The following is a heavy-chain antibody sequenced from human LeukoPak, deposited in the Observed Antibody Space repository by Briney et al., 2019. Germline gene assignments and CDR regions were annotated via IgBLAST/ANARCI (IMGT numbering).Heavy chain of an antibody. Sequence: GASVKVSCKVSGYTLTELSMHWVRQAPGKGLEWMGGFDPEDGETIYAQKFQGRVTMTEDTSTDTAYMELSSLRSEDTAVHYCATGAGVVVVHDAFDIWAQGTMVTVSS. CDR1: GYTLTELS. CDR2: FDPEDGET. CDR3: ATGAGVVVVHDAFDI. V-gene: IGHV1-24*01. D-gene: IGHD2-15*01. J-gene: IGHJ3*02.